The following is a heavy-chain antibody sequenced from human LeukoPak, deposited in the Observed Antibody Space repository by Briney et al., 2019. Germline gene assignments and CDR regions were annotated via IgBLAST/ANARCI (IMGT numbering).Heavy chain of an antibody. V-gene: IGHV3-13*01. D-gene: IGHD1-1*01. Sequence: QPGGSLRLSCAASGFTISSFDMHWVRQPTGQGLEWVSTIGTASDTYYPGSVEGRFTLSRDNAKNSLYLQMNSLTAGDTAVYYCARGPPRGKYYYMDVWGKGTRSPSP. J-gene: IGHJ6*03. CDR2: IGTASDT. CDR3: ARGPPRGKYYYMDV. CDR1: GFTISSFD.